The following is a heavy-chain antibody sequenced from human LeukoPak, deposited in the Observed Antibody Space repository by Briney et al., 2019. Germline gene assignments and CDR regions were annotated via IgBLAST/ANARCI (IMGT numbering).Heavy chain of an antibody. Sequence: GGSLRLSCAASGFTFSSYGMHWVRQAPGKGLEWVAFIRYDGSNKYYADSVKGRFTISRDNSKNTLYLQMNSLRAEDTAVYYCAKDNGLGGSGSSFDYWGQGTLVTVSS. CDR1: GFTFSSYG. V-gene: IGHV3-30*02. CDR3: AKDNGLGGSGSSFDY. CDR2: IRYDGSNK. J-gene: IGHJ4*02. D-gene: IGHD3-10*01.